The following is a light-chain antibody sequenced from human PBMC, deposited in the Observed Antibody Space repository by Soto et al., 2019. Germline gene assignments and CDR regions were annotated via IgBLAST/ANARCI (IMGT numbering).Light chain of an antibody. CDR1: QGLSRY. CDR2: AAS. CDR3: QSYNRAPRT. Sequence: DFQMTQSPSSLSASVGDRVTITCRASQGLSRYLAWYQQKPGKVPKLLISAASTLQSGVPSRFSGSGAGTDFTLTISSLQPEAVATYSCQSYNRAPRTFGQGTKVELK. J-gene: IGKJ1*01. V-gene: IGKV1-27*01.